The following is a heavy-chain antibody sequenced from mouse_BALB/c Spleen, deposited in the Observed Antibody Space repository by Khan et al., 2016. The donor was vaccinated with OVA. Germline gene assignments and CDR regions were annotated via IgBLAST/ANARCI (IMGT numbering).Heavy chain of an antibody. J-gene: IGHJ4*01. V-gene: IGHV2-6-5*01. Sequence: QVQLQQPGPGLVAPSQNLSITCTVSGFSLSDYGVSWIRQPPGKGLEWLGVIWGGGSTYYNSALISRLSISKDNSKSQVFLKMSSLQSDDTAMFYGAKGVWSYYYTLDYWGQGTSVTVSS. CDR3: AKGVWSYYYTLDY. CDR1: GFSLSDYG. CDR2: IWGGGST.